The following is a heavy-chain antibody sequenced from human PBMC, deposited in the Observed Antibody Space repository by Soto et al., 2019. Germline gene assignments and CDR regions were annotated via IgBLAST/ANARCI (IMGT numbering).Heavy chain of an antibody. D-gene: IGHD5-12*01. CDR3: ARADSGYAHGYYYYGMDV. J-gene: IGHJ6*02. Sequence: GGSLRLSWAASGFTCSSYSMNWVRQATGKGLEWVSYISSSSSTIYYADSVKGRFTISRDNAKNSLYLQMNSLRAEDTAVYYCARADSGYAHGYYYYGMDVWGQGTTVNVSS. V-gene: IGHV3-48*01. CDR2: ISSSSSTI. CDR1: GFTCSSYS.